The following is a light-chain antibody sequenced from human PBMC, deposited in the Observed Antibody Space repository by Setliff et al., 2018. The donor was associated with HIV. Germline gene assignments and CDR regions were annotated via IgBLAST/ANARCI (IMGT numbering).Light chain of an antibody. J-gene: IGLJ1*01. CDR2: DVS. CDR3: CSYAGSYTFYV. Sequence: LTQPRSVSGSPGQSVTISCTGTSSDVGGYNYVSWYQQHPGKAPKLMIYDVSKRPSGVPDRFSGSKSGNTASLTISGLQAEDEADYYCCSYAGSYTFYVFGTGTKVTVL. CDR1: SSDVGGYNY. V-gene: IGLV2-11*01.